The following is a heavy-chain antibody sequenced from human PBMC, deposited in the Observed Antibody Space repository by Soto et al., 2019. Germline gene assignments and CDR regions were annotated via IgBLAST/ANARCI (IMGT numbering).Heavy chain of an antibody. CDR1: GHTFTTYA. D-gene: IGHD3-10*01. J-gene: IGHJ3*02. CDR3: ASNTYYSNAFHI. V-gene: IGHV1-3*05. Sequence: QVQLVQSGAEEKKPGASVKVSGKASGHTFTTYAIYWVRQAPGQRLEWMGWINAGNGDIKYSQRFQGRVTFTRDTSASTAYMEMSSLRSEDTAVYYCASNTYYSNAFHIWGQGTMVTVSS. CDR2: INAGNGDI.